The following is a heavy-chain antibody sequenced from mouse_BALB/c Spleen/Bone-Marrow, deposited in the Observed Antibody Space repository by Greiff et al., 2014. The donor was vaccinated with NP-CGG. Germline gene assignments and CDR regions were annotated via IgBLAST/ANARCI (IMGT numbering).Heavy chain of an antibody. CDR1: GFTFSSFG. J-gene: IGHJ3*01. Sequence: EVQLEESGGGLVQPGGSRKLSCAASGFTFSSFGMHWVRQAPEKGLEWVAYISSGSSTIYYADTVKGRFTISIDNPKNTLFLQMTSLRSEDTAMYYCARGGNYAWFAYWGQGTLVTVSA. D-gene: IGHD2-1*01. CDR3: ARGGNYAWFAY. V-gene: IGHV5-17*02. CDR2: ISSGSSTI.